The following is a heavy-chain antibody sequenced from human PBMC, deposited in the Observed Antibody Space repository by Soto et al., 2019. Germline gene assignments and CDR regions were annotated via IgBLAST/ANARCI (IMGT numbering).Heavy chain of an antibody. CDR2: IYYSGST. Sequence: PSETLSLTCTVSGGSISSYYWSWIRQPPGKGLEWIGYIYYSGSTNYNPSLKSRVTISVDTSKNQFSLKLSSVTAADTAVYYCARGYSNYVFYNWFDPWGQGTLVTVSS. V-gene: IGHV4-59*08. J-gene: IGHJ5*02. CDR3: ARGYSNYVFYNWFDP. D-gene: IGHD4-4*01. CDR1: GGSISSYY.